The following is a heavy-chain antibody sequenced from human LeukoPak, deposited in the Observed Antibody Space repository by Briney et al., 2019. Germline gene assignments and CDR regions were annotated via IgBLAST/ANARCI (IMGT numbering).Heavy chain of an antibody. CDR3: ARDSPPGPFPIPGTIDL. J-gene: IGHJ2*01. CDR1: GYSISSGYY. Sequence: PSETLSLTCAVSGYSISSGYYWGWIRQPPGKGLEWIGNIYHSGSTYYNPSLKSRVTISVETSKNQFSLKLSSVTAADTAVYYCARDSPPGPFPIPGTIDLWGRGTLVTVSS. V-gene: IGHV4-38-2*02. CDR2: IYHSGST. D-gene: IGHD1-1*01.